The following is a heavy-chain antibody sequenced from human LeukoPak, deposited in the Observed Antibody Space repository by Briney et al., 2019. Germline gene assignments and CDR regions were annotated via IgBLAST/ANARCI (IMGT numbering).Heavy chain of an antibody. D-gene: IGHD3-16*01. Sequence: GGSLRPSCAASGFTFSSYSMNWVRQAPGKGLEWVSSISSSSSFIYYADSVKGRFTISRDNAKNSLYLQMNSLRAEDTAVYYCARVKTYDYVWGSYGTKTHLDYWGQGTLVTVSS. V-gene: IGHV3-21*01. CDR3: ARVKTYDYVWGSYGTKTHLDY. J-gene: IGHJ4*02. CDR1: GFTFSSYS. CDR2: ISSSSSFI.